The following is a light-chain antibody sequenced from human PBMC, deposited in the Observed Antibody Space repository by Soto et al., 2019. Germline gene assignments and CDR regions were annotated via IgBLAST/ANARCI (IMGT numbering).Light chain of an antibody. CDR1: SGHSSYA. J-gene: IGLJ2*01. Sequence: QLVLTQSPSASPSLGASVKLTCTLSSGHSSYAIAWHQQQPEKGPRYLMKLDSDGSHTKGDAIPDRFSGSSSGAERYLTICSLQSEDEADYYCQTWGTGIHVVFGGGTKVNVL. CDR3: QTWGTGIHVV. V-gene: IGLV4-69*01. CDR2: LDSDGSH.